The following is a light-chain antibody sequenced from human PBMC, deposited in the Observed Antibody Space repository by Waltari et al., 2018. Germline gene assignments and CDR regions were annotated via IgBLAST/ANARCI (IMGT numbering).Light chain of an antibody. J-gene: IGLJ3*02. CDR1: SSDVGTYKY. Sequence: QSALTQPRSVSGSPGQSVAISCTGTSSDVGTYKYVSWYQQHPGKAPKRIIYDVNERPSGVPDRLSGSKSGNPASLTISGLQAEDEADYYCCSYAGSYIWVFGGGTKLTVL. V-gene: IGLV2-11*01. CDR3: CSYAGSYIWV. CDR2: DVN.